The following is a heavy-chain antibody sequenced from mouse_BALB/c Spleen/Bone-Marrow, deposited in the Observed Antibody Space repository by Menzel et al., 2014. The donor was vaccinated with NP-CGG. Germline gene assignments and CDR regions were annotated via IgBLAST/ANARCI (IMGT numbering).Heavy chain of an antibody. CDR3: VRHLGAFYAMDY. J-gene: IGHJ4*01. V-gene: IGHV10-1*02. Sequence: DVHLVESDGGLVQPKGSLKLSCAASGFTFNTYAMNWVRQAPGKGLEWVARIRSKSNNYATYYADSVKDRFTISRDDSKSMLYLQMNNLKTEDTAMYYCVRHLGAFYAMDYWGQGTSVTVSS. CDR1: GFTFNTYA. CDR2: IRSKSNNYAT. D-gene: IGHD4-1*01.